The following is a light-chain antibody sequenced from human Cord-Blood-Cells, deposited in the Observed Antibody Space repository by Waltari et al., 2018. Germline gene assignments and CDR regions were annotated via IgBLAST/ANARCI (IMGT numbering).Light chain of an antibody. CDR2: DAS. Sequence: EIHITQSPSSLSASLGDSDTITCQTSQDISNYLNWYQQKTGKAHMLLIYDASNLETGVPSRFSGSGSGTDFTFTISSLQPEDISTYYCQQYVTLPLPFGGGPKVEIK. CDR3: QQYVTLPLP. V-gene: IGKV1-33*01. J-gene: IGKJ4*01. CDR1: QDISNY.